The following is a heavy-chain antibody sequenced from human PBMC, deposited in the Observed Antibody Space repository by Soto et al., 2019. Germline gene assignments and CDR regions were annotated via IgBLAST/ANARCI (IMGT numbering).Heavy chain of an antibody. CDR2: MQHTGNT. D-gene: IGHD3-10*01. J-gene: IGHJ5*02. CDR1: GASIRSYH. V-gene: IGHV4-4*07. Sequence: QVQLQESGPGLVKPSETLSLTCAVSGASIRSYHWSWIRQPAGKGLEWIGRMQHTGNTNYNPSLKSLVTLAVDTSKHQLSLKMTSVNAADTAVYFCEKGVPSRRWFDPWGQGSLVIVSS. CDR3: EKGVPSRRWFDP.